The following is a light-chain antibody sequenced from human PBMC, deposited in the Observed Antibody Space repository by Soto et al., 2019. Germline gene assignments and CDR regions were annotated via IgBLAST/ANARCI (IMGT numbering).Light chain of an antibody. CDR1: QGIGSY. Sequence: VIWMTQSPSLLSASTGDRVTISCRMSQGIGSYLAWYQQKPGEAPELLIYAASTLQSGGPSRFSGSGYGTDFTLTISSLQPDDFATYYCQQYNSYSPTFGQGTRLEI. CDR2: AAS. V-gene: IGKV1D-8*03. CDR3: QQYNSYSPT. J-gene: IGKJ5*01.